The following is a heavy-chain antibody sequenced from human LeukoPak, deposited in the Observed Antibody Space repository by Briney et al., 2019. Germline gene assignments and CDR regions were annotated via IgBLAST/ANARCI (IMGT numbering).Heavy chain of an antibody. V-gene: IGHV3-7*01. CDR3: ARDRWYDFWSGYYNYFDY. Sequence: GGSLRLSCAASGFTFSSYWMSWVRQAPGKGLEWVANMKQDGSEKYYVDSVKGRFTISRDNAKNSLYLQMNSLRAEDTAVCYCARDRWYDFWSGYYNYFDYWGQGTLVTVSS. J-gene: IGHJ4*02. CDR2: MKQDGSEK. D-gene: IGHD3-3*01. CDR1: GFTFSSYW.